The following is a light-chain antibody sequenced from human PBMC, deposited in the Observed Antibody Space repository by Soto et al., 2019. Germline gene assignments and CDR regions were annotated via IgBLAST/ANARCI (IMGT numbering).Light chain of an antibody. CDR2: DIR. CDR3: SSYTSSSTRV. Sequence: QSALTQPASVSGSPGQSITISCTGTSSDVGGYKYVSWYQQHPGKAPKRMIYDIRNRPSGVSNRFSCYKSGNTAYLTISGLQAEDEADYYCSSYTSSSTRVFGTGTKLTVL. CDR1: SSDVGGYKY. V-gene: IGLV2-14*03. J-gene: IGLJ1*01.